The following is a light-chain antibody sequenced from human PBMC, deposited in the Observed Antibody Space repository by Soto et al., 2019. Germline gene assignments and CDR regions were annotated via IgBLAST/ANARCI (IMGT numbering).Light chain of an antibody. CDR3: QQYGSSRS. CDR1: QSVSSSY. Sequence: EIVLTQSPGTLSLSPGERATLSCRASQSVSSSYLAWYQQRPGQAPRLLIYGASSRATGIPDRVSGGGSGTDFTLTISRLEPEDFAVYYCQQYGSSRSFGQGTKVEI. V-gene: IGKV3-20*01. CDR2: GAS. J-gene: IGKJ1*01.